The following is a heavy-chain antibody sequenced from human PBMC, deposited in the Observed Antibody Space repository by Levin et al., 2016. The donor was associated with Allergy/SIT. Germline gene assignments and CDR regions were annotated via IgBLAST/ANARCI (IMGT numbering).Heavy chain of an antibody. V-gene: IGHV3-30*18. J-gene: IGHJ6*02. CDR3: AKDRTSRHYYYYYGMDV. Sequence: GESLKISCAASGFTFSSYGMHWVRQAPGKGLEWVAVISYDGSNKYYADSVKGRFTISRDNSKNTLYLQMNSLRAEDTAVYYCAKDRTSRHYYYYYGMDVWGQGTTVTVSS. D-gene: IGHD2-2*01. CDR1: GFTFSSYG. CDR2: ISYDGSNK.